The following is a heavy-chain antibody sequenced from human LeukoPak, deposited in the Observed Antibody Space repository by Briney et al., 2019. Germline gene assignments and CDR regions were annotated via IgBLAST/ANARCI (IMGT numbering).Heavy chain of an antibody. CDR2: IYPGDSDT. Sequence: GESLKISCKGSGYSFPNYWIGWVRQMRGKGLEWMGIIYPGDSDTTYKPSFQGQFTISADKSISTAYLQWSSLKASDTAMYYCARSRAEKVPVWGSYRHHDAFDIWGQGTRVTVSP. V-gene: IGHV5-51*01. D-gene: IGHD3-16*02. CDR1: GYSFPNYW. J-gene: IGHJ3*02. CDR3: ARSRAEKVPVWGSYRHHDAFDI.